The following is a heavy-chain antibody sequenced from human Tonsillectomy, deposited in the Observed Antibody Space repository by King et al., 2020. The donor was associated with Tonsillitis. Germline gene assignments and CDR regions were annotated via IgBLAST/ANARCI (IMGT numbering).Heavy chain of an antibody. V-gene: IGHV3-30-3*01. CDR2: ISYDGSNK. J-gene: IGHJ4*02. CDR1: GFTFSAYA. Sequence: VQLVESGGGVVQPGRSLRLSCAASGFTFSAYAMHWVRQAPGKGLEWVALISYDGSNKYHGDSVKGRFTISRDNSKNTLYLQMNSLRAEDTAVYYCARAARGRDLTGYFDYWGQGTLVTVSS. CDR3: ARAARGRDLTGYFDY. D-gene: IGHD7-27*01.